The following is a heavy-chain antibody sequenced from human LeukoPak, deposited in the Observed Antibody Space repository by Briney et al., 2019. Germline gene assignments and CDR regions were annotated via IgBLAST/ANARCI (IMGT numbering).Heavy chain of an antibody. Sequence: ASVKVSCKASGYTFTSYDINWVRQATGQGLEWMGWMNPNSGNTGYAQKFQGRVTMARNTSISTAYMELSSLRSEDTAVYYCARVYYDILTGQTFDYWGQGTLVTVSS. J-gene: IGHJ4*02. CDR1: GYTFTSYD. V-gene: IGHV1-8*01. CDR3: ARVYYDILTGQTFDY. D-gene: IGHD3-9*01. CDR2: MNPNSGNT.